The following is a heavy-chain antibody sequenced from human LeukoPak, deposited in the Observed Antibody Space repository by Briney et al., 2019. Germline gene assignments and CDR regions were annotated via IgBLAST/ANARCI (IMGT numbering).Heavy chain of an antibody. V-gene: IGHV3-21*01. CDR3: ARDQNTQYSSSWWGNYYGMDV. CDR1: GITFSDYA. CDR2: ISSSSSYI. Sequence: GGSLRLSCTASGITFSDYAMSWVRQAPGKGLEWVSSISSSSSYIYYADSVKGRFTISRDNAKNSLYLQMNSLRAEDTAVYYCARDQNTQYSSSWWGNYYGMDVWGQGTTVTVSS. J-gene: IGHJ6*02. D-gene: IGHD6-13*01.